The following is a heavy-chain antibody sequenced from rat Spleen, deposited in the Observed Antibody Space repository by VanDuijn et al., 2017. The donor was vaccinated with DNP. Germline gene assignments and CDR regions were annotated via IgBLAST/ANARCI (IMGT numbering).Heavy chain of an antibody. Sequence: EVQLMESGGGLVQPGRSLKLSCAASGFTFSNYYMAWVRQAPKKGLEWVAASSPSGSRTYYADSVKGRFTISRDDAKSGLYLQMNSLKSEDTATYYCARGSTSIYWYFDFWGPGTMVTVSS. CDR1: GFTFSNYY. CDR3: ARGSTSIYWYFDF. J-gene: IGHJ1*01. CDR2: SSPSGSRT. V-gene: IGHV5-22*01. D-gene: IGHD3-1*01.